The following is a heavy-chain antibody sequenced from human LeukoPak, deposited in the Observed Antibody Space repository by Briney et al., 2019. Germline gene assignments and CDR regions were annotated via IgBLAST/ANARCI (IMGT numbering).Heavy chain of an antibody. Sequence: GESLKISCKASGYKFTDYWIAWVRQMPGKGLELIGSIYPGDSETKCSPSFEGPVTSSADKSINIASLQWSSLKASDTAIYYCARQKSGYTDDYYYLDVWGEGTTITVSS. D-gene: IGHD5-18*01. CDR2: IYPGDSET. J-gene: IGHJ6*03. CDR1: GYKFTDYW. V-gene: IGHV5-51*01. CDR3: ARQKSGYTDDYYYLDV.